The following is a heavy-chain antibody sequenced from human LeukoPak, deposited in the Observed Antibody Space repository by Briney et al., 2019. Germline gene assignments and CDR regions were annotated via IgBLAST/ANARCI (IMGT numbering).Heavy chain of an antibody. Sequence: GGSLRLSCAASGFTFSDYYMSWIRQAPGKGLEWISFISSSSSTIYYADSVKGRFTISRDNAKNSLYLQMNSLRAEDTAVYYCARLDGSGSYHPRYYYYMDVWGKGTTVTVSS. CDR2: ISSSSSTI. CDR3: ARLDGSGSYHPRYYYYMDV. V-gene: IGHV3-11*04. D-gene: IGHD3-10*01. CDR1: GFTFSDYY. J-gene: IGHJ6*03.